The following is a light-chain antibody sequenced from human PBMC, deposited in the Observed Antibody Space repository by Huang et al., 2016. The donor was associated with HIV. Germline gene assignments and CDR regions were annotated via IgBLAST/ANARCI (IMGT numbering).Light chain of an antibody. CDR3: QQYNNWPPLT. V-gene: IGKV3-15*01. CDR2: GTS. CDR1: QSVSTN. Sequence: EIVMTQSPATLSVSPGERATLSCRASQSVSTNLAWYQQKAGQAPRLLMYGTSTRATGVPARFSRSGSGTEFTLTISSLQSEDFAVYYCQQYNNWPPLTFGGGTRVEIK. J-gene: IGKJ4*01.